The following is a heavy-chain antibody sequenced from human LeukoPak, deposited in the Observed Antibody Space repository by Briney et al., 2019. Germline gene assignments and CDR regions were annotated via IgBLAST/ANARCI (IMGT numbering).Heavy chain of an antibody. CDR3: ARIGYSSSCTDY. D-gene: IGHD2-2*01. J-gene: IGHJ4*02. CDR1: GFTFSSYN. V-gene: IGHV3-7*01. CDR2: IKQDGSQK. Sequence: GGSLRLSCAASGFTFSSYNMNWVRQAPGKGLEWVANIKQDGSQKYYVDSLKGRFTISRDNAKNSVYLQMNSLRAGDTAVYYCARIGYSSSCTDYWGQGTLVTVSS.